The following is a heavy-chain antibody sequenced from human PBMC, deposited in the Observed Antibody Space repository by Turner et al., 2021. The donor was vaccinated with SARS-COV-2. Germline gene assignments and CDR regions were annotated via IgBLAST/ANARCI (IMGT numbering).Heavy chain of an antibody. D-gene: IGHD2-15*01. CDR3: ARDRISWDRGVYYYYGMDV. V-gene: IGHV3-30-3*01. CDR1: GFTFSNYA. Sequence: QVQLVESGGGVVQPGRSLRLSCAASGFTFSNYAMHWVRQAPGKGLEWVAVISYDGSNKYYADSVKGRFTISRDNSKNTLYLQMNSLRAEDTAVYYCARDRISWDRGVYYYYGMDVWGQGTTVTVSS. CDR2: ISYDGSNK. J-gene: IGHJ6*02.